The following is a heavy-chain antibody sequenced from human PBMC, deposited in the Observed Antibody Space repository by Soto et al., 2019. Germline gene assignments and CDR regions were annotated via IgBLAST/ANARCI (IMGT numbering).Heavy chain of an antibody. CDR1: GDGFASYY. V-gene: IGHV1-8*01. D-gene: IGHD3-3*01. J-gene: IGHJ6*03. CDR2: MNPNSGNT. CDR3: ARGNYDFWSGYPTLDYYYYMDV. Sequence: ASVEVSGKACGDGFASYYRWWVRQATGQGLEWMGWMNPNSGNTGYAQKFQGRVTMTRNTSISTAYMELSSLRSEDTAVYYCARGNYDFWSGYPTLDYYYYMDVWGKGTTVTVSS.